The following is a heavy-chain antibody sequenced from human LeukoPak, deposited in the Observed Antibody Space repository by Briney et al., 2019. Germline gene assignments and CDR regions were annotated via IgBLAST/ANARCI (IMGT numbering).Heavy chain of an antibody. J-gene: IGHJ6*03. CDR1: GGSFSSYY. CDR2: INHSGST. D-gene: IGHD2-15*01. V-gene: IGHV4-34*01. Sequence: PSETLSLTCAVSGGSFSSYYWSWIRQPPGKGLEWIGEINHSGSTNYNPSLKSRVTISVDTSKNQFSLKLRSVTASDSAVYYCARSRGVVGPETYYYYYYYMDVWGKGTTVTVSS. CDR3: ARSRGVVGPETYYYYYYYMDV.